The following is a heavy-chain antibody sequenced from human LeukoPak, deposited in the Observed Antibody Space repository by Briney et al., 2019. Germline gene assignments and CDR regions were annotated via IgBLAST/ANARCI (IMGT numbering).Heavy chain of an antibody. CDR3: ARLSGRDFDF. Sequence: GESLKISCKIVGYGFTTCWIGWVRLTAREGLEGMGIIYPGDCETRYSPSFQGQVTMSVDKSNSTAYLQWSGLKASDTAMYYCARLSGRDFDFWGQGTLVTVSS. CDR1: GYGFTTCW. D-gene: IGHD1-26*01. V-gene: IGHV5-51*01. CDR2: IYPGDCET. J-gene: IGHJ4*02.